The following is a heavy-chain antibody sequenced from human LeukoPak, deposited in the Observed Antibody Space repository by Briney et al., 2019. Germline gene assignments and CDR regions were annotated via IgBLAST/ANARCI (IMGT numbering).Heavy chain of an antibody. Sequence: SVKVSCKASGGTFSSYAMSWVRLAPGQGLEWMGGIIPISNTANYAQKFQGRVTITADESTSTAYMELSSLRFEDTAVYYCLIWAGYSSGWYWGPFDYWGQGTLLTVSS. V-gene: IGHV1-69*01. CDR3: LIWAGYSSGWYWGPFDY. D-gene: IGHD6-19*01. CDR1: GGTFSSYA. J-gene: IGHJ4*02. CDR2: IIPISNTA.